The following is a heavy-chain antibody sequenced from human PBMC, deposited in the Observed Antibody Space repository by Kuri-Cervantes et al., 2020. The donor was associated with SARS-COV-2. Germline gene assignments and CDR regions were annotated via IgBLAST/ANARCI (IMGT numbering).Heavy chain of an antibody. CDR2: FSGRGGST. V-gene: IGHV3-23*01. J-gene: IGHJ6*02. D-gene: IGHD6-25*01. CDR1: GSPFRRYA. CDR3: AKAGRGQRLASYYYSGMDV. Sequence: GGSLKIPGDASGSPFRRYAVSLVRQAPGKGLEWVSAFSGRGGSTYYADSVKSRFTISRDNSKNSLYLQMNSLRAGDTAVFFCAKAGRGQRLASYYYSGMDVWGQGTTVTVSS.